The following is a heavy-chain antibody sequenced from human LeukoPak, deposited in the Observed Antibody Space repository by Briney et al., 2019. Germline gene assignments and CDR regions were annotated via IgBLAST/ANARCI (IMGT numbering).Heavy chain of an antibody. Sequence: KAGGSLRLSCAASGFTFSDSYMSWIRQAPGKGLEWVSFTSDSGTTMYYADSVKGRFTISRDNAKNSLYLQMNSLRTDDTAVYYCARSGGNYVAYWGQGTLVTVSS. CDR1: GFTFSDSY. V-gene: IGHV3-11*01. CDR3: ARSGGNYVAY. D-gene: IGHD3-16*01. CDR2: TSDSGTTM. J-gene: IGHJ4*02.